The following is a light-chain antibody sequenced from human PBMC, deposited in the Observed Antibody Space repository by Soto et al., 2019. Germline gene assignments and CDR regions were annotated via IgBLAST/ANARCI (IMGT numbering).Light chain of an antibody. J-gene: IGLJ1*01. V-gene: IGLV2-14*03. CDR1: TSHVGGSSF. CDR3: VSYTSSTTYV. Sequence: PTQPASMTDTPGRSITISSTQTTSHVGGSSFVSWYQQHPGKPPNLIIYDVANRPSGVSNRFSGSKSGSTASLIISRLQSEDEADYYCVSYTSSTTYVCGTGTKVTVL. CDR2: DVA.